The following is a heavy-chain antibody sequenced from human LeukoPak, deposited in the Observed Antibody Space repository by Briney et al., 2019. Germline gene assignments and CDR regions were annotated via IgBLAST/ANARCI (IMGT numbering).Heavy chain of an antibody. Sequence: SETLSLTCAVYGGSFSGYYWRWIRQPPGKGREWSGEINHSGSTNYNPSLKSRVTISVDTSKNQFSLKLSPVTAADTAVYYCARETYYDILTGYRPGAFDIWGQGTMVTVSS. J-gene: IGHJ3*02. CDR1: GGSFSGYY. D-gene: IGHD3-9*01. V-gene: IGHV4-34*01. CDR3: ARETYYDILTGYRPGAFDI. CDR2: INHSGST.